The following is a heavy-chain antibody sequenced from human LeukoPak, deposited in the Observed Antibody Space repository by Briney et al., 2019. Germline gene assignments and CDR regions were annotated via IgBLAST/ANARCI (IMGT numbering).Heavy chain of an antibody. J-gene: IGHJ4*02. Sequence: ASVKVSCKASGYTFTSYYMHWVRQAPGQGLEWMGIINPSGGSTTYAQKFQGRVTMTSEASTSTVYMELGSLRSEDTAVYYCARDLGGEGFDYWGQGTLVTVSS. CDR3: ARDLGGEGFDY. CDR1: GYTFTSYY. V-gene: IGHV1-46*01. CDR2: INPSGGST. D-gene: IGHD3-16*01.